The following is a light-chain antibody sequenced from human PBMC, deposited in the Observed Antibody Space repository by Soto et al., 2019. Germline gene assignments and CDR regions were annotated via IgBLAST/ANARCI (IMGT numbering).Light chain of an antibody. Sequence: TQSPSALAGCLGHRVAITFRASQTIGTYVNWYRQKSGAAPELLIYDASTLQSGVPSRFRGGASGTDFTLTISSLQLDDFATYYCKQSYNTPLTFGQGTKVDIK. J-gene: IGKJ1*01. CDR1: QTIGTY. CDR2: DAS. CDR3: KQSYNTPLT. V-gene: IGKV1-39*01.